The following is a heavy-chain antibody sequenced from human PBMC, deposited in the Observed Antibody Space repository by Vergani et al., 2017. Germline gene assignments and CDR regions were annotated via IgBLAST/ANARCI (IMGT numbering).Heavy chain of an antibody. CDR1: GFTFSSYG. CDR3: AREALYCSSTSCYLLRAFDI. Sequence: QVQLVESGGGVVQPGGSLRLSCAASGFTFSSYGMHWVRQAPGKGLEWVAFIRYDGSNKYYVDSVKGRFTISRDNAKNSLYLQMNSLRAEDTAVYYCAREALYCSSTSCYLLRAFDIWGQGTMVTVSS. J-gene: IGHJ3*02. CDR2: IRYDGSNK. D-gene: IGHD2-2*01. V-gene: IGHV3-30*02.